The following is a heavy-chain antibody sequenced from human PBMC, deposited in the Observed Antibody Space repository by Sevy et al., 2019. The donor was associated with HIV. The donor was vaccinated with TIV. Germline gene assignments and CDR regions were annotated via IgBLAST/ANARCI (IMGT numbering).Heavy chain of an antibody. J-gene: IGHJ6*02. V-gene: IGHV3-9*01. D-gene: IGHD4-4*01. CDR3: AKEGAPYIGMDV. CDR2: ISWNSGSI. CDR1: GFTFDDYA. Sequence: GGSLRLSCAASGFTFDDYAMHWVRQAPGKGLEWVSGISWNSGSIGYADSVKGRITISRAKANNSLYLKMNSLRAEDTALYYCAKEGAPYIGMDVWGQGTTVTVSS.